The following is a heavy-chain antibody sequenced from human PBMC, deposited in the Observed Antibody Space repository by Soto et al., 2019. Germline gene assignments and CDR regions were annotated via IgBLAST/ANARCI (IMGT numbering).Heavy chain of an antibody. V-gene: IGHV3-48*02. J-gene: IGHJ6*02. D-gene: IGHD3-10*01. CDR1: GFTFSSYS. CDR2: ISSSSSTI. Sequence: EVQLVESGGGLVQPGGSLRLSCAASGFTFSSYSMNWVRQAPGKGLEWVSYISSSSSTIYYADSVKGRFTNSRDNAKNSMYMQMNSLRDEDTAVYYCARDLGIWWCGEFRNYGMDVWGQGTTVTVSS. CDR3: ARDLGIWWCGEFRNYGMDV.